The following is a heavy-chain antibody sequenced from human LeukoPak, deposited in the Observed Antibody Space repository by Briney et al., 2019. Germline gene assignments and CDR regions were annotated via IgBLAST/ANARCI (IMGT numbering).Heavy chain of an antibody. J-gene: IGHJ4*02. CDR2: INTDGSST. V-gene: IGHV3-74*01. CDR3: ARGAGGSGTASDY. D-gene: IGHD3-10*01. CDR1: GFTFSSYW. Sequence: GGSLRLSCAASGFTFSSYWMHWVRQAPGKGLVWVSLINTDGSSTNYADSVRGRFTISRDNAKNTLHLQTNSLRAEDTAVYYCARGAGGSGTASDYWGQGTLVTVSS.